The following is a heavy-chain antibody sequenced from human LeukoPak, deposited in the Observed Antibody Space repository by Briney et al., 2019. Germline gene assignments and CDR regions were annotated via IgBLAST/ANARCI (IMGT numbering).Heavy chain of an antibody. D-gene: IGHD6-13*01. J-gene: IGHJ6*03. Sequence: PSETLSLTCTVSGGSISSYYWSWIRQPAGKGMEWIGRIYTSGSTNYNPSLKSRVTMSVDTSKNQFSLKLSSVTAADTAVYYCARDRQQLVPWYYYYMDVWGKGTTVTVSS. V-gene: IGHV4-4*07. CDR1: GGSISSYY. CDR3: ARDRQQLVPWYYYYMDV. CDR2: IYTSGST.